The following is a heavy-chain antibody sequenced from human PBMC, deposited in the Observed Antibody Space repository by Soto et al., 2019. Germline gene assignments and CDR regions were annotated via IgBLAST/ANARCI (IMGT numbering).Heavy chain of an antibody. V-gene: IGHV4-30-4*01. Sequence: QVQLQESGPGLVKPSQTLSLTCTVSGGSISSGDYYWSWIRQPPGKGLEWIGYIYYSGSTYYNPSLKSRVTISVDTSKNQFSLKLSSVTAADTAVYYCARERGGYNRNDDGNYFDYWGQGTLVTVSS. CDR1: GGSISSGDYY. CDR3: ARERGGYNRNDDGNYFDY. D-gene: IGHD1-1*01. CDR2: IYYSGST. J-gene: IGHJ4*02.